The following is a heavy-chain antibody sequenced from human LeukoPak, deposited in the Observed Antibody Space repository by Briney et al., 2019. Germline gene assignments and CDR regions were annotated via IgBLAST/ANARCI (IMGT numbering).Heavy chain of an antibody. V-gene: IGHV4-34*01. CDR3: ARESPYYNGSGTPPPPYYYYGMDV. D-gene: IGHD3-10*01. CDR1: GGSFSGYY. J-gene: IGHJ6*02. CDR2: INHSGST. Sequence: SETLSLTCAVYGGSFSGYYWSWIRQPPGKGLEWIGEINHSGSTNYNPSLKSRVTISVDTSKNQFSLKLSPVTAADPAVYYCARESPYYNGSGTPPPPYYYYGMDVWGQGTTVTVSS.